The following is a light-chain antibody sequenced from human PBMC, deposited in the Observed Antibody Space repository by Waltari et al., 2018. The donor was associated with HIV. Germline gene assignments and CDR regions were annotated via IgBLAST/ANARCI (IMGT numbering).Light chain of an antibody. Sequence: QSALTQPPSASGSPGQSVTISCTGTSSDVGGYNYVSWYQHHPGKAPKLMIYEVTNRPSGVPDRFSGSKSGNTASLTVSGLQAEDEADYYCSSYAGSSNLRVFGGGTKLTVL. CDR2: EVT. V-gene: IGLV2-8*01. CDR3: SSYAGSSNLRV. CDR1: SSDVGGYNY. J-gene: IGLJ2*01.